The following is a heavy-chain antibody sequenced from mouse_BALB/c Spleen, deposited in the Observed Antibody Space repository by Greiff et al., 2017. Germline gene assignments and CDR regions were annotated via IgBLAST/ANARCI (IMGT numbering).Heavy chain of an antibody. Sequence: EVKLQESGPGLVKPSQSLSLTCSVTGYSITSGYYWNWIRQFPGNKLEWMGYISYDGSNNYNPSLKNRISITRDTSKNQFFLKLNSGTTEDTATYYCARGVVIYYGNYWYFDVWGAGTTVTVSS. D-gene: IGHD2-1*01. CDR3: ARGVVIYYGNYWYFDV. CDR2: ISYDGSN. V-gene: IGHV3-6*02. J-gene: IGHJ1*01. CDR1: GYSITSGYY.